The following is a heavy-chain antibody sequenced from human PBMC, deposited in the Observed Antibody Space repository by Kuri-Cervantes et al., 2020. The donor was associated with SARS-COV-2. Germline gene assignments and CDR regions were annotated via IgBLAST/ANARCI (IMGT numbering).Heavy chain of an antibody. CDR3: ASPYSGSYYRLGGISY. Sequence: GGSLRLSCAASGFTFSSYGMHWVRQAPGRGLEWVAFIRYDGSNKYYADSVKGRFTISRDNSKNTLYLQMNSLRAEDTAVYYCASPYSGSYYRLGGISYWGQGTLVTVSS. J-gene: IGHJ4*02. CDR1: GFTFSSYG. D-gene: IGHD1-26*01. CDR2: IRYDGSNK. V-gene: IGHV3-30*02.